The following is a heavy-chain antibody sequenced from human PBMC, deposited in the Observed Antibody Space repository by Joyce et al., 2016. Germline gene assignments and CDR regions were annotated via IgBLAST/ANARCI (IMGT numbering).Heavy chain of an antibody. J-gene: IGHJ4*02. CDR2: IYYSATT. V-gene: IGHV4-31*03. D-gene: IGHD3-3*01. CDR1: DASVNRGGYY. Sequence: QVQLQESGPGLVKPSQTLSLSCTVSDASVNRGGYYWTWIRQRAGKGLELIGFIYYSATTSYNPSLKSRVSISFDFSKNQFSLRLTSVTAADTAVYFCATGRQGFYDSWGQGTLVAVSS. CDR3: ATGRQGFYDS.